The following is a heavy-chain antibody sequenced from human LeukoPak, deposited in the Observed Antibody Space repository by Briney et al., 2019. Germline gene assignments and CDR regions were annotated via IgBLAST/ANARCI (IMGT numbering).Heavy chain of an antibody. Sequence: SETLSLTCTVSGGSMSSDYWGWIRQTPGSGLEWIGYIYYSGGTYYNPSLKSRVSISIDTSKNQFSLKLDSVTSADTAVYYCASGYYFPDYWGPGALVTVSS. J-gene: IGHJ4*02. V-gene: IGHV4-59*01. CDR3: ASGYYFPDY. CDR1: GGSMSSDY. D-gene: IGHD2/OR15-2a*01. CDR2: IYYSGGT.